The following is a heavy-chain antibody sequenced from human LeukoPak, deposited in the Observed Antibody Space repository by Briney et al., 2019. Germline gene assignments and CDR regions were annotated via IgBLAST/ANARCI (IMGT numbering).Heavy chain of an antibody. CDR1: GGSISSYY. D-gene: IGHD3-22*01. V-gene: IGHV4-4*07. J-gene: IGHJ4*02. CDR3: ARLTYYYDSSPGGFDY. CDR2: IYTSGST. Sequence: SETLSLTCTVSGGSISSYYWSWIRQPAGKGLEWIGRIYTSGSTNYDPSLKSRVTISVDTSKNQFSLKLSSVTAADTAVYYCARLTYYYDSSPGGFDYWGQGTLVTVSS.